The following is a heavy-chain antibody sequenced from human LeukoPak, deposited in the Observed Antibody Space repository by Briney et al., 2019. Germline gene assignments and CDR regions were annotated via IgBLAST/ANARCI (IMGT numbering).Heavy chain of an antibody. CDR1: GGSISSSSYY. J-gene: IGHJ4*02. D-gene: IGHD6-13*01. CDR2: IYYSGST. Sequence: PPETLSLTCTVSGGSISSSSYYWGRIRQPPGKGLEWIGSIYYSGSTYYNPSLKSRVTISVDTSKNQFSLKLSSVTAADTAVYYCARHPFLLAAAGTFDFFDYWGQGTLVTVSS. V-gene: IGHV4-39*01. CDR3: ARHPFLLAAAGTFDFFDY.